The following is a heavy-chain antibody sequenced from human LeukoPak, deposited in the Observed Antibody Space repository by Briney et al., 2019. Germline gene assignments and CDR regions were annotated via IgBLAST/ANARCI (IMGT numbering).Heavy chain of an antibody. CDR3: ARGGTTVTPGLLWFDP. D-gene: IGHD4-17*01. J-gene: IGHJ5*02. V-gene: IGHV4-59*11. CDR2: IYYSGST. Sequence: SETLSHTRSVSGGSICSHFWSCIGDPPGKGLEGRGYIYYSGSTKYNPSLKSRVTISVDTSKNQFSLKLSSVTAADTAVYYCARGGTTVTPGLLWFDPWGQGTLVTVSS. CDR1: GGSICSHF.